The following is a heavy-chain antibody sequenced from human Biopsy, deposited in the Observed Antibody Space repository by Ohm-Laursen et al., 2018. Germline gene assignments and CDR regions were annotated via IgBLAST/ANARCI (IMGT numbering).Heavy chain of an antibody. J-gene: IGHJ4*02. CDR1: GGSFTGHY. CDR2: ISYTGYT. CDR3: ARGSNDFGGLYFPR. V-gene: IGHV4-59*11. D-gene: IGHD4-23*01. Sequence: TLSLTCTVSGGSFTGHYWSWIRQPPGKGLEWIGHISYTGYTSYNASLKSRVTISVDTTRNHFSLRLSSLTAADTAVYYCARGSNDFGGLYFPRWGQGTLLTVSS.